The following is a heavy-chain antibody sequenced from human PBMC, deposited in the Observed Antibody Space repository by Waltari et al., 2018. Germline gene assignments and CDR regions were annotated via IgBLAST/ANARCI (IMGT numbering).Heavy chain of an antibody. Sequence: QVQLKESGPGLVKPSETLSLTCTVSGGSISDYYWNWLRQPPGKGLEWIGYIYNTGRTNYNPTLKSRGTISLDTAKNQFSLKLTSVTAAETAVYYCARRGWVVPSSMGAFDIWGQGTLVTVST. J-gene: IGHJ3*02. CDR1: GGSISDYY. CDR3: ARRGWVVPSSMGAFDI. CDR2: IYNTGRT. V-gene: IGHV4-59*01. D-gene: IGHD2-2*01.